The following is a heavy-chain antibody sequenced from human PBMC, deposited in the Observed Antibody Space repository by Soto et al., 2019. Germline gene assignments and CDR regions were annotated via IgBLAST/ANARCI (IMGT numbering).Heavy chain of an antibody. D-gene: IGHD6-13*01. CDR1: GYTFTSYA. V-gene: IGHV1-3*01. Sequence: GASVKVSCKASGYTFTSYAMHWVRQAPGQRLEWMGWINAGNGNTKYSQKFQGRVTITRDTSASTAYMELSSLRSEDTAVYYCARGVSSSWSAPFDYWGQGTLVTVSS. CDR2: INAGNGNT. CDR3: ARGVSSSWSAPFDY. J-gene: IGHJ4*02.